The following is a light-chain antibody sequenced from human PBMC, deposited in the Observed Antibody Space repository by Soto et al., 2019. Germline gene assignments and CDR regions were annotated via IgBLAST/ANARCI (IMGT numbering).Light chain of an antibody. V-gene: IGKV1-39*01. CDR2: AAS. CDR3: QQSYTTPIT. Sequence: DIQMTQSPSSLSASVGDRVTITCRASQSSSRYLNWYQQKPGKVPKFLIYAASSLQSGVPSRFSGSGSGTEFTLTIRSLQPADFATYYCQQSYTTPITFGAGTKVEIK. J-gene: IGKJ4*01. CDR1: QSSSRY.